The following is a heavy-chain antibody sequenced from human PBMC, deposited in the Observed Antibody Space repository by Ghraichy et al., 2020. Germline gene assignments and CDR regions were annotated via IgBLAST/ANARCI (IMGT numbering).Heavy chain of an antibody. D-gene: IGHD1-1*01. V-gene: IGHV3-30*04. CDR1: GFTFSSYA. J-gene: IGHJ6*02. Sequence: GGSLRLSCAASGFTFSSYAMHWVRQAPGKGLEWVAVISYDGSNKYYADSVKGRFTISRDNSKNTLYLQMNSLRAEDTAVYYCARDRGQTGNQMWIYYYYGMDFWGQGTTVTVSS. CDR2: ISYDGSNK. CDR3: ARDRGQTGNQMWIYYYYGMDF.